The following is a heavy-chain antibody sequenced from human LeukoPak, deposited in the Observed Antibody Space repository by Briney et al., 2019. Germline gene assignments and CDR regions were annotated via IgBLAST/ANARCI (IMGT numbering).Heavy chain of an antibody. J-gene: IGHJ4*02. Sequence: GGSLRLSCAASGFTVSSNYMSWVRQAPGKGLEWVSVIYSGGSTYYADSVKGRFTISRDNSKNTLYLQMNSLRGEDTAVYYCAKDSRLEDYGEYGPDYWGQGTLVTVSS. D-gene: IGHD4-17*01. CDR3: AKDSRLEDYGEYGPDY. CDR2: IYSGGST. V-gene: IGHV3-53*05. CDR1: GFTVSSNY.